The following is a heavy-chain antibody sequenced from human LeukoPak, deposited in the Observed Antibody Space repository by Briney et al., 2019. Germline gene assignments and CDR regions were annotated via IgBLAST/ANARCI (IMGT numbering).Heavy chain of an antibody. CDR1: GFTFSSYW. J-gene: IGHJ6*03. V-gene: IGHV3-74*03. Sequence: GGSLRLSCAASGFTFSSYWMHWVRQAPGKGLVWVSRIRSDGTITTYADSVKGRFSISRDNAKNTLYLQVNSLRVEDTAVYYCAREGTGSYMDVWGKGTTVTVSS. CDR3: AREGTGSYMDV. CDR2: IRSDGTIT. D-gene: IGHD1/OR15-1a*01.